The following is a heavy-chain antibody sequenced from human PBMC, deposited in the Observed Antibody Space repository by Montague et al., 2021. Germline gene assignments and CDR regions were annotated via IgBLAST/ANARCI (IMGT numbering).Heavy chain of an antibody. J-gene: IGHJ6*03. CDR2: VYHGGRT. CDR1: RCLINSDYY. CDR3: ARERDRYYYMDI. Sequence: SETLSLTCTVSRCLINSDYYWGWLRQPPGKGLEWMESVYHGGRTYYNPSLKSRVTISVDTSNNHFSLKLSSVTAADTAIYYCARERDRYYYMDIWGKGTTITVSS. V-gene: IGHV4-38-2*02.